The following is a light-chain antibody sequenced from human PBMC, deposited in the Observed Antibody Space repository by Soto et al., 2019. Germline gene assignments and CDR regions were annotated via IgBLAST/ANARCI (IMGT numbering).Light chain of an antibody. CDR3: CLYAGSSTYV. CDR1: SSDVGSYNL. Sequence: QSALTQPASVSGSPGQSITISCTGTSSDVGSYNLVSWYQQHPGKAPKLMIYEGGKRPSGVSDRFCGSKSGNTASLTISGLQAEDDADYYCCLYAGSSTYVFGTGTKVTVL. CDR2: EGG. J-gene: IGLJ1*01. V-gene: IGLV2-23*01.